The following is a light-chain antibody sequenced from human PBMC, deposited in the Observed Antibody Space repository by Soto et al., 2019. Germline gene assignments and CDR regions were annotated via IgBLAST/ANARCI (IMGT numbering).Light chain of an antibody. CDR2: DVR. CDR1: SRDDGAFNF. V-gene: IGLV2-14*03. J-gene: IGLJ2*01. CDR3: TSHTTTSPPVL. Sequence: QSVLTKPAAVSAPPGQAIAISCTGTSRDDGAFNFVSWYQQHPGKAPKLMIYDVRHRPSGVSDRFSGSKSGNTASLTIYGLQAEDEADYYCTSHTTTSPPVLFGGGTKLTVL.